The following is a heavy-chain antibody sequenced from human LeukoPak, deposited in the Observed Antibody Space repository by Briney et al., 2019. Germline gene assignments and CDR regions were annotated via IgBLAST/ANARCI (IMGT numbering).Heavy chain of an antibody. D-gene: IGHD2-2*01. V-gene: IGHV4-4*07. CDR3: ARAGQGYCSSASCFLSLDY. Sequence: KPSETLSLTCTVSGGSISSYYWSWIRQPAGKGLEWIGRIYTSGSTNYNPSLKSRVTMSVDTSKNQFSLKLNSVAAADTAVYYCARAGQGYCSSASCFLSLDYWGQGTLVTVSS. J-gene: IGHJ4*02. CDR1: GGSISSYY. CDR2: IYTSGST.